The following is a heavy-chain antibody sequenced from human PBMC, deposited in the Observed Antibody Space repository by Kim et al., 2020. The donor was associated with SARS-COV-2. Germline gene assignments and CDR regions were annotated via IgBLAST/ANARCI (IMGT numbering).Heavy chain of an antibody. CDR2: IYYSGST. Sequence: SETLSLTCTVSGGSISSSSYYWGWIRQPPGKGLEWIGSIYYSGSTYYNPSLKSRVTISVDTSKNQFSLKLSSVTAADTAVYYCARDRAAAGLPFDYWGQG. CDR1: GGSISSSSYY. V-gene: IGHV4-39*07. J-gene: IGHJ4*02. D-gene: IGHD6-13*01. CDR3: ARDRAAAGLPFDY.